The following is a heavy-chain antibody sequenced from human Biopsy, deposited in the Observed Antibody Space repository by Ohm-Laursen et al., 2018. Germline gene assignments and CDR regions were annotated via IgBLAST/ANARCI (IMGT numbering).Heavy chain of an antibody. Sequence: SETLSLTCTVTDGSISNIINYWGWIRQPLGKGLEWLGSIYHTGITDYNPSLKSPLTISVDTSNNQFSLKLSSLTAADTAVYYCARHSFGSGRDFWGQGTLVTVSS. CDR1: DGSISNIINY. D-gene: IGHD3-10*01. J-gene: IGHJ4*02. V-gene: IGHV4-39*01. CDR2: IYHTGIT. CDR3: ARHSFGSGRDF.